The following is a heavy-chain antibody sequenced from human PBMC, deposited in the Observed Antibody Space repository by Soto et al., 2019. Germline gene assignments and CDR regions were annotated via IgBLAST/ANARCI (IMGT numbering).Heavy chain of an antibody. V-gene: IGHV1-58*01. D-gene: IGHD3-3*01. J-gene: IGHJ4*02. CDR3: AAVPALRFLKWLPAYFDY. CDR1: GFMFTSSA. Sequence: SVKVSCKTSGFMFTSSAVQWVRQARGQRLEWIGWLVVGSGNTHYAQHFQERVTLTRDMSTGTAYMELGSLRSEDTAVYYCAAVPALRFLKWLPAYFDYWGQGTLVTVSS. CDR2: LVVGSGNT.